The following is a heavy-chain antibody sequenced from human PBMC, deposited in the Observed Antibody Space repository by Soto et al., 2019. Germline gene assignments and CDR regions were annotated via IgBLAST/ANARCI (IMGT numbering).Heavy chain of an antibody. CDR2: ISYDRSNK. CDR3: ARGNRGDYLYYYYGMDV. CDR1: GFTFSSYA. V-gene: IGHV3-30-3*01. J-gene: IGHJ6*02. Sequence: GGSLRLSCAASGFTFSSYAMHWVRQAPGKGLEWVAVISYDRSNKYYADSVKGRFTISRDNSKNTLYLQMNSLRAEDTAVYYCARGNRGDYLYYYYGMDVWGQGTTVTVSS. D-gene: IGHD4-17*01.